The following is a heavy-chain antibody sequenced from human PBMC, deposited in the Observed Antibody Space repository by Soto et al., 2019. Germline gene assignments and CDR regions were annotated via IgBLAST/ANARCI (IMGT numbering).Heavy chain of an antibody. V-gene: IGHV3-48*01. J-gene: IGHJ3*02. CDR3: VRDWLYAFDI. D-gene: IGHD5-12*01. CDR2: ISSYSSSI. CDR1: GFTFSSYS. Sequence: GGSLRLSCAASGFTFSSYSMIWVRQAPGKGLEWVSYISSYSSSIYYVDSVKGRFTISRDNAKNSLYLQMNSLRAEDTAVYYCVRDWLYAFDIWGQGTMVTVSS.